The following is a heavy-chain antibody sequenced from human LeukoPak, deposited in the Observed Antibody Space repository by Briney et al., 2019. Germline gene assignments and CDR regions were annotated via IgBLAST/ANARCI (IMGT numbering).Heavy chain of an antibody. CDR2: ISVSGDST. J-gene: IGHJ4*02. CDR3: AKSYTSSWYHFDY. CDR1: GFTFSSYA. D-gene: IGHD6-13*01. V-gene: IGHV3-23*01. Sequence: PGGSLRLSCAASGFTFSSYAMSWVRQAPGKGLGWVSAISVSGDSTYYADPVKGRFTISRDNSKNTLYLQMNSLRAEDTAVYYCAKSYTSSWYHFDYWGQGTLVTVSS.